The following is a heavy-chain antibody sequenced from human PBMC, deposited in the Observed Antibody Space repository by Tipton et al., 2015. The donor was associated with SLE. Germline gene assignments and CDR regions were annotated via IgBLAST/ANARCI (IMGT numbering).Heavy chain of an antibody. J-gene: IGHJ3*02. V-gene: IGHV4-34*01. CDR3: ARPTGGPDAFDI. CDR2: INHSGST. Sequence: TLSLTCAVYGGSFSGYYWSWIRQPPGKGLEWIGEINHSGSTNYNPSLKSRVTISVDTSKNQFSLKLSSVTAADTAVYHCARPTGGPDAFDIWGQGTMVTVSS. CDR1: GGSFSGYY. D-gene: IGHD1-14*01.